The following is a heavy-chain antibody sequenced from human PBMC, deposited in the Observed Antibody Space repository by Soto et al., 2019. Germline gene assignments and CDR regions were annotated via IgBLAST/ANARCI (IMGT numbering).Heavy chain of an antibody. J-gene: IGHJ4*02. CDR3: ARGAETTRYCSGGSCYPGAY. CDR1: GYTFTSYG. D-gene: IGHD2-15*01. Sequence: ASVKVSCKASGYTFTSYGISWVRQAPGQGLEWMGWISAYNGNTNYAQKLQGRVTMTTDTSTSTAYMELRSLRSDDTAVYYCARGAETTRYCSGGSCYPGAYWGQGTLVTVSS. V-gene: IGHV1-18*01. CDR2: ISAYNGNT.